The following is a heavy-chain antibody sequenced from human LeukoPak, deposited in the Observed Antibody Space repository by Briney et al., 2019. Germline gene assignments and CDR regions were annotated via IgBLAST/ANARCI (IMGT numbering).Heavy chain of an antibody. V-gene: IGHV4-34*01. D-gene: IGHD6-19*01. CDR1: GVSFSGYY. CDR3: ARGRIAVAGAYY. J-gene: IGHJ4*02. CDR2: INHSGST. Sequence: SETLSLTCAVYGVSFSGYYWSWIRQPPGKGLEWGGEINHSGSTNYNASLKSRVTISVDTSKNQFSLKLSSVTAADTAVYYCARGRIAVAGAYYWGQGTLVTVSS.